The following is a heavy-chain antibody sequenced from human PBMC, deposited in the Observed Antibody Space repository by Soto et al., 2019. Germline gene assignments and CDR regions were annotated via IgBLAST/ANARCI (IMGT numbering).Heavy chain of an antibody. CDR2: IDWDDDK. J-gene: IGHJ6*02. V-gene: IGHV2-70*01. CDR3: ARIPYSSSWYGDYYYGMDV. Sequence: ESGPTLVNPTQPLTLTCTFSGFSLSTSGMCVSWIRQPPGKALEWLALIDWDDDKYYSTSLKTRLTISKDTSKNQVVLTMTNMDPVDTATYYCARIPYSSSWYGDYYYGMDVWGQGTTVTVSS. CDR1: GFSLSTSGMC. D-gene: IGHD6-13*01.